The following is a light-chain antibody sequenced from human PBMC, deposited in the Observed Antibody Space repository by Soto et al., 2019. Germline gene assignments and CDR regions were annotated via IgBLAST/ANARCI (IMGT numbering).Light chain of an antibody. CDR1: QSISSY. J-gene: IGKJ1*01. CDR2: AAS. Sequence: DIQMTRSPSSLSASVGDRVTITCRASQSISSYLNWYQQKPGKVPKLLIYAASSLQSGVPSRFSGSGSGTDFTLTISSLQPEDFATYYCQQSYSTPRTFGQGTKVEIK. V-gene: IGKV1-39*01. CDR3: QQSYSTPRT.